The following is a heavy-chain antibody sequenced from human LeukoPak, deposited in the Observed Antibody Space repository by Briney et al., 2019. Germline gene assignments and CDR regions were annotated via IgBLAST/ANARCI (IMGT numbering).Heavy chain of an antibody. D-gene: IGHD3-22*01. CDR1: GGSISSCY. CDR2: IYTSGST. Sequence: SETLSLTCTVSGGSISSCYWSWIRQPAGKGLEWIGRIYTSGSTNYNPSLKSRVTMSVDTSKNQFSLKLSSVTAADTAVYYCARDTYYYDSSGYYYKGDAFDIWGQGTMVTVSS. CDR3: ARDTYYYDSSGYYYKGDAFDI. V-gene: IGHV4-4*07. J-gene: IGHJ3*02.